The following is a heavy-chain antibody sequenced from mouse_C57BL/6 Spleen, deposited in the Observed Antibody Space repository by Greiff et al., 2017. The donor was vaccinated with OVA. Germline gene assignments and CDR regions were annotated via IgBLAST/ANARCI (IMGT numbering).Heavy chain of an antibody. Sequence: QVQLKESGPELVKPGASVKISCKASGYAFSSSWMNWVKQRPGKGLEWIGRIYPGDGDTNYNGKFKGKATLTADKSSSTAYMQLSSLTSEDSAVYVCAREDYDRAWFAYWGQGTLVTVSA. CDR1: GYAFSSSW. D-gene: IGHD2-4*01. CDR3: AREDYDRAWFAY. CDR2: IYPGDGDT. J-gene: IGHJ3*01. V-gene: IGHV1-82*01.